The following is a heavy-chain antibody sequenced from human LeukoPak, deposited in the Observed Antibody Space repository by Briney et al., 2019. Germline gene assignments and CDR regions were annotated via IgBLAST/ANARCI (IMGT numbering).Heavy chain of an antibody. CDR1: GFTFSSYA. J-gene: IGHJ4*02. Sequence: GSLRLSCAASGFTFSSYAMSWVRQAPGKGLEWIGEINHSGSTNYNPSLKSRVTISVDTSKNQFSLKLSSVTAADTAVYYCARRLNGSGSRRLDYWGQGTLVTVSS. CDR3: ARRLNGSGSRRLDY. V-gene: IGHV4-34*01. D-gene: IGHD3-10*01. CDR2: INHSGST.